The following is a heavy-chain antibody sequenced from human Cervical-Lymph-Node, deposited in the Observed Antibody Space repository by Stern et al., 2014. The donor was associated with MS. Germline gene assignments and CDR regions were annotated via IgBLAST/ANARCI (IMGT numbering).Heavy chain of an antibody. CDR3: ARGEVYGNEYFHH. J-gene: IGHJ1*01. CDR1: GFTFSRYS. Sequence: EVQLVESGGGLVKPGGSLTLSCAASGFTFSRYSMDWVRQAPGQGLEWVSSISSSGSYIYYTDSVKGRFTISRDNAKNSLYLQMNSLRAEDTAVYYCARGEVYGNEYFHHWGQGTPVTVSS. CDR2: ISSSGSYI. V-gene: IGHV3-21*01. D-gene: IGHD4-17*01.